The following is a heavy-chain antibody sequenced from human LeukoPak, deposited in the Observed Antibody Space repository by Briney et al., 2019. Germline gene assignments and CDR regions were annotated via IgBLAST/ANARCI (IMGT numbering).Heavy chain of an antibody. CDR2: INDNGRA. V-gene: IGHV4-34*01. J-gene: IGHJ6*03. CDR1: GGSFSNYY. CDR3: ARRWNYGRNYYIDV. D-gene: IGHD1-7*01. Sequence: PSETLSLTCAVYGGSFSNYYWNWIRQPPGKGLEWLGEINDNGRANYNPSLMSRVTVSVDTPKNQFSLRLTSVTATDTAVYYCARRWNYGRNYYIDVWGKGATVSVSS.